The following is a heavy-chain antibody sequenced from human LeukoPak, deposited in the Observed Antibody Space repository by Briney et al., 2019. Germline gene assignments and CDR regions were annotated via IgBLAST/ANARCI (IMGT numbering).Heavy chain of an antibody. D-gene: IGHD6-19*01. V-gene: IGHV3-23*01. CDR1: GFTFSSYA. CDR2: ISGSGGST. J-gene: IGHJ4*02. Sequence: PGGSLRLSCAASGFTFSSYAMSWVRQAPGKGLEWVSAISGSGGSTYYADSVKGRFTISRDNSKNTLYLQMNSLRAEDTAVYYCAKDYEQWLATYYFDYWGQGTLVTVSS. CDR3: AKDYEQWLATYYFDY.